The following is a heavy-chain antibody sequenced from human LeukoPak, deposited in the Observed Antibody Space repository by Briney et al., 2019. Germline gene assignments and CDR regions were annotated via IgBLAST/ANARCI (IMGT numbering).Heavy chain of an antibody. V-gene: IGHV4-4*08. J-gene: IGHJ4*02. CDR3: ARSITGTRSKFDY. CDR2: MSNSGST. CDR1: GGSISSYY. Sequence: SETLSLTCTVSGGSISSYYWSWIRQPPGKGLEWIGYMSNSGSTNYNPSLKSRVTVSVDTSKNQFSLKLSSVTAADTAVYYCARSITGTRSKFDYWGQGTLATVSS. D-gene: IGHD1/OR15-1a*01.